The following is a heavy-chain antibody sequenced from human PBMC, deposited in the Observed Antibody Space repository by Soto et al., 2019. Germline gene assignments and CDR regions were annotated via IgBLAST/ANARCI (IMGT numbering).Heavy chain of an antibody. V-gene: IGHV5-51*01. CDR1: GYNFTSYW. CDR3: ARRADFWSGYYTPPPPGPMDV. CDR2: IHPGDSDT. J-gene: IGHJ6*02. D-gene: IGHD3-3*01. Sequence: GESLKISCKGSGYNFTSYWIGWVRQMPGKGLEWMGIIHPGDSDTRYSPSFQGQVTISADKSISTAYLQWSSLKASDTAMYYCARRADFWSGYYTPPPPGPMDVWGQGTTVTVSS.